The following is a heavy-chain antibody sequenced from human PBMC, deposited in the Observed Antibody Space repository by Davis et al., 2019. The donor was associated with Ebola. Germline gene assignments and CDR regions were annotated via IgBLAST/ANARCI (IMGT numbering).Heavy chain of an antibody. Sequence: MPSETLSLTCAVYGGSFSGYYWSWIRQHPGKGLEWIGYIHYSGRTYYNPSLKSRVTISVDTSKNQFSLKLSSVTAADTAVYYCARQRGEDYYDSSGYYSYYFDYWGQGTLVTVSS. V-gene: IGHV4-34*01. CDR2: IHYSGRT. J-gene: IGHJ4*02. D-gene: IGHD3-22*01. CDR1: GGSFSGYY. CDR3: ARQRGEDYYDSSGYYSYYFDY.